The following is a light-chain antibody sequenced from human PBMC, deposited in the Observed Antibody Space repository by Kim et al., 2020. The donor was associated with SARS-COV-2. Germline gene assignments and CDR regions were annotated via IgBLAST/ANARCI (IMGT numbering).Light chain of an antibody. CDR1: QSVSNNY. J-gene: IGKJ1*01. Sequence: EIVLTQSPGTLSLSPGERATLSCRASQSVSNNYLAWYQQKPGQAPRLLLYGASARATGIPDRCSGSGSGTDFTLTISRLEPEDFAVYYCHQYGSSPFTFGQGTKVDIK. V-gene: IGKV3-20*01. CDR2: GAS. CDR3: HQYGSSPFT.